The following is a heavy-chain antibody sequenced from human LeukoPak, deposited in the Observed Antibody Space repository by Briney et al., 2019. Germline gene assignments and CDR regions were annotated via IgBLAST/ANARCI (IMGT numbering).Heavy chain of an antibody. D-gene: IGHD3-22*01. CDR1: GFTFSSYG. J-gene: IGHJ4*02. V-gene: IGHV3-33*01. Sequence: GGSLRLSCAASGFTFSSYGMHWVRQAPGKGLEWVAVIWYDGSNKYYADSVKGRFTISRDNSKNTLYLQMNSLRAEDTAVYYCARRLTMIHSYYFDYWGQGTLVTVSS. CDR2: IWYDGSNK. CDR3: ARRLTMIHSYYFDY.